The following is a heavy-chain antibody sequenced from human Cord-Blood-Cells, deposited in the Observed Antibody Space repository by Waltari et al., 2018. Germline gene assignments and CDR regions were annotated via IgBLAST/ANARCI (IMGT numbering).Heavy chain of an antibody. CDR1: GGSISRSSYY. Sequence: QLQLQESAPGLVKPSETPSPTCPVPGGSISRSSYYWGWIRQPPGKGLEWIGSIYYSGSTYYNPSLKSRVTISVDTSKNQFSLKLSSVTAADTAVYYCASDRRGRFDYWGQGTLVTVSS. CDR2: IYYSGST. V-gene: IGHV4-39*01. J-gene: IGHJ4*02. CDR3: ASDRRGRFDY.